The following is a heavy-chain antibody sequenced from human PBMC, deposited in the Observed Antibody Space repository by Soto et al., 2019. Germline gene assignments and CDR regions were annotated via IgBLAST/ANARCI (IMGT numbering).Heavy chain of an antibody. D-gene: IGHD3-22*01. CDR3: ARATYYYDSSGYYFNY. CDR1: GGSIGGYY. J-gene: IGHJ4*02. Sequence: SETLSLTCTVSGGSIGGYYWSWIRQPPGKGLEWIGYIYYSGSTNYNPSLKSRVTISVDTSKNQFSLKLSSVTAADTAVYYCARATYYYDSSGYYFNYWGQGTLVTVSS. CDR2: IYYSGST. V-gene: IGHV4-59*01.